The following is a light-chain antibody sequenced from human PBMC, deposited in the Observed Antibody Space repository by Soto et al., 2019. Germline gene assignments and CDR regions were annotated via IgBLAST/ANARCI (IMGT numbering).Light chain of an antibody. CDR3: QQYSSSPRT. Sequence: EIVLTQSPGTLSLSPGERATLSCRASQTVSSNYLAWYQQKPGQAPRFLISGASSRAADIPDRFSGGGSGTDFTLTISRLEPEDFAVYYCQQYSSSPRTFGQGTKVDIK. CDR1: QTVSSNY. J-gene: IGKJ1*01. V-gene: IGKV3-20*01. CDR2: GAS.